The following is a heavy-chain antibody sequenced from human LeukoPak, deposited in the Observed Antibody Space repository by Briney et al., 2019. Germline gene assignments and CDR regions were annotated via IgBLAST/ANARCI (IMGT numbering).Heavy chain of an antibody. CDR1: GFTFSSSW. CDR3: ARGYGSGASGPYYFDY. Sequence: GSLRLSCTASGFTFSSSWMSWVRQAPGKGLEWVANIKQDGSDRYYVDSVKGRFTIYRDNAKNSLYLQVNSLRVEDPAVYYCARGYGSGASGPYYFDYWGQGTLVSVPS. V-gene: IGHV3-7*04. J-gene: IGHJ4*02. D-gene: IGHD3-10*01. CDR2: IKQDGSDR.